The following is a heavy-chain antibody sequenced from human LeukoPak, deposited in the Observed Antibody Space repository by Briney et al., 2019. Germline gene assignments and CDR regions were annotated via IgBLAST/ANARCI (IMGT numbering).Heavy chain of an antibody. CDR3: AKGITAMVPYYFDY. V-gene: IGHV3-9*01. CDR2: ISWNSGSI. D-gene: IGHD5-18*01. J-gene: IGHJ4*02. CDR1: GFTFDDYA. Sequence: GRSLRLSCAASGFTFDDYAMHWVRQVPGKGLEWVSGISWNSGSIGYAVSVKGRFTISRDNAKNLLYLQMNSLRAEDTALYYCAKGITAMVPYYFDYWGQGTLVTVSS.